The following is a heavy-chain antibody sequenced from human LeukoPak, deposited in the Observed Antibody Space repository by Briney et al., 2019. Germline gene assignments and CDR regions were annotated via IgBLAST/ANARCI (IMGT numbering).Heavy chain of an antibody. V-gene: IGHV1-2*02. CDR2: INPITGDT. CDR1: GYTFTDYY. CDR3: AADTDGPEGGFDI. J-gene: IGHJ3*02. Sequence: ASVKVSCQASGYTFTDYYIHWVRQAPRQGLEWMAWINPITGDTNYAQEFQGRVTVTRDRSNRSGYMDLSRLSSGDTALYYCAADTDGPEGGFDIWGQGTLVTVSS. D-gene: IGHD2-8*02.